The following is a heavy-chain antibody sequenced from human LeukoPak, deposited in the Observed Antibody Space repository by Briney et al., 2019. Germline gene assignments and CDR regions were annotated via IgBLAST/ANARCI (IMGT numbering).Heavy chain of an antibody. J-gene: IGHJ5*02. CDR3: ARVYYDFSTWSDP. D-gene: IGHD3-3*01. CDR1: GDSITSSDW. CDR2: IYDSGNI. V-gene: IGHV4-4*02. Sequence: PSETLSLTCAVSGDSITSSDWWSWVRQPPGKGLEWIAEIYDSGNINYNPSLKSRVTISVDRSKNQFSLKLSSVTSADPAVYYCARVYYDFSTWSDPWGQGTLVTVSS.